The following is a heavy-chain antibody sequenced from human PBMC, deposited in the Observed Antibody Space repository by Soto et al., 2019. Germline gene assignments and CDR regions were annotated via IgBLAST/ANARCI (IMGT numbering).Heavy chain of an antibody. V-gene: IGHV3-23*01. CDR3: AKEIGDGYATGVYYYGMDV. CDR2: ISGRGGST. Sequence: GGSLRLSCAASGFTFSSYAMSWVRQAPGKGLEWVSAISGRGGSTFYADSVKGRFTISRDNSKNTLYLQMNSLRAEDTAVYYCAKEIGDGYATGVYYYGMDVWGQGTTVTVSS. CDR1: GFTFSSYA. D-gene: IGHD7-27*01. J-gene: IGHJ6*02.